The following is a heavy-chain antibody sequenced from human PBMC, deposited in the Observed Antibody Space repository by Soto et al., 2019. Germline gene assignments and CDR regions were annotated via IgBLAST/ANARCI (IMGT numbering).Heavy chain of an antibody. Sequence: ESLKSSCTGSGDSFTSYWVGWVRQMPGKGLEWMGIIYPGDSDTRYSPSFQGQVTISADKSISTAYLQWSSLKASDTAMYYCARIDSAYSSGWYFGGQGTLVTVSS. CDR3: ARIDSAYSSGWYF. D-gene: IGHD6-19*01. J-gene: IGHJ4*02. CDR1: GDSFTSYW. CDR2: IYPGDSDT. V-gene: IGHV5-51*01.